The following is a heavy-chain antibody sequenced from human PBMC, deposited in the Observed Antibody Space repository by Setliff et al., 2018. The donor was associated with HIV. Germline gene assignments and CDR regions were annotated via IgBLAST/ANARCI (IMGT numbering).Heavy chain of an antibody. Sequence: EASVKVSCKASGGTFSNYAISWVRQAPGQGLEWMGGIIPIFGSTKYAQKFQGRVTITADESTSTADMELSSLRSEDTAVYYCASDDHYYDSGSYYSDWYFDLWGRGTLVTVSS. J-gene: IGHJ2*01. D-gene: IGHD3-10*01. CDR3: ASDDHYYDSGSYYSDWYFDL. V-gene: IGHV1-69*13. CDR1: GGTFSNYA. CDR2: IIPIFGST.